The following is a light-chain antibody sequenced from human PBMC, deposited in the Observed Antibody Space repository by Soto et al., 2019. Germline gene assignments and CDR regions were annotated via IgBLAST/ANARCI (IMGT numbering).Light chain of an antibody. V-gene: IGKV1-9*01. CDR2: AAS. J-gene: IGKJ5*01. Sequence: DLQLTQSPSLLSASVGDRVTITCRASQGIDSYLAWYQQKPGKAPKFLIYAASTLRGGVPSRFSGSGSGTEFTLTISSLQPEDFATYYCQGLNDYPITFGQGTRLEIK. CDR1: QGIDSY. CDR3: QGLNDYPIT.